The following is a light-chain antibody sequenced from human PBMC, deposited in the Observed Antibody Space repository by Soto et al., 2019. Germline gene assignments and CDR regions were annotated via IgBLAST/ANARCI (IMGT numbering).Light chain of an antibody. CDR1: SSDVGGYNY. V-gene: IGLV2-11*01. Sequence: QSALTQPRSVSGSPGQSVTISCTGTSSDVGGYNYVSWYQQHPGKAPKLMIYDVSKRPSGVPDRFSGSKSGNTASLTISGLQAEHQADYYCSSYAGSYTPYVLGTGTKLNVL. CDR3: SSYAGSYTPYV. CDR2: DVS. J-gene: IGLJ1*01.